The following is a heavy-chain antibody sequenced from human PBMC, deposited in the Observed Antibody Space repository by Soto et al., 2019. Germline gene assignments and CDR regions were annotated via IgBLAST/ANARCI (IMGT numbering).Heavy chain of an antibody. D-gene: IGHD5-18*01. CDR3: ARDGYTYGYGAMDV. V-gene: IGHV3-74*01. CDR2: INSDESST. J-gene: IGHJ6*02. Sequence: EVQLVESGGGLVQPGGSLRLSCAASGFTFRSYWMHWVRQAPGMGRVWVSRINSDESSTNYAHTVKGRFTISRDNAKNTLYLQMNSLRAEDTAVYYCARDGYTYGYGAMDVWGQGTTVTVSS. CDR1: GFTFRSYW.